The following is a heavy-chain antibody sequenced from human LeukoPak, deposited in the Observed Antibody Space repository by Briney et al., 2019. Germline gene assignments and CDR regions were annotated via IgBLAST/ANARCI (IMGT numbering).Heavy chain of an antibody. J-gene: IGHJ4*02. D-gene: IGHD2-2*01. CDR3: AKGRGEYQLFDY. CDR1: GFTFSSYS. V-gene: IGHV3-48*02. Sequence: GGSLRLSCAASGFTFSSYSMNWVRQAPGKGLEWVSYITSSATIYYAGSVMGRFTISRDNAKNSLYLQMNSLRDDDTAVYYCAKGRGEYQLFDYWGQGTLVTVSS. CDR2: ITSSATI.